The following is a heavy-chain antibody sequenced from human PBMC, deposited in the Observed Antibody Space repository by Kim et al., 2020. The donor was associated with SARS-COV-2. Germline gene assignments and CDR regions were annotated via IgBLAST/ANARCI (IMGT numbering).Heavy chain of an antibody. J-gene: IGHJ4*02. Sequence: SETLSLTCTVSGGSISSSSYYWGWIRQPPGKGLEWIGSIYYSGSTYYNPSLKSRVTISVDTSKNQFSLKLSSVTAADTAVYYCARGGDYVVNNYFDYWGQGTLVTVSS. D-gene: IGHD2-21*02. CDR1: GGSISSSSYY. V-gene: IGHV4-39*01. CDR3: ARGGDYVVNNYFDY. CDR2: IYYSGST.